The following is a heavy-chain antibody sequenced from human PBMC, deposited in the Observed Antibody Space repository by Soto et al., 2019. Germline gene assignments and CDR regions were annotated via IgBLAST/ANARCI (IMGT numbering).Heavy chain of an antibody. CDR2: VHYSGRT. CDR1: GGSISSYY. V-gene: IGHV4-59*01. J-gene: IGHJ1*01. Sequence: SETLSLTCSVSGGSISSYYWGWIRQPPGKGLEWIGYVHYSGRTSSNPSLKSRVTISVDTSRKQFSLKLFSVTAADTAVYYCARGGLWIVGTKYFQHWGQGTLVTVSS. CDR3: ARGGLWIVGTKYFQH. D-gene: IGHD3-22*01.